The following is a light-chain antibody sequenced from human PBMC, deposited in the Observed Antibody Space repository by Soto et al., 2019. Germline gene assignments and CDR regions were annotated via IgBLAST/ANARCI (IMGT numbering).Light chain of an antibody. CDR2: EGN. V-gene: IGLV2-23*01. CDR1: SSDVGSYNL. Sequence: QSVLTQPASVSASPGQSITISCTGTSSDVGSYNLVSWFQQHPGKAPKLTIYEGNKRPSGVSNRFSGSKSGNTASLTISGLQAEYEADYYFCSYAGSSTLVFGGGTKLTVL. J-gene: IGLJ3*02. CDR3: CSYAGSSTLV.